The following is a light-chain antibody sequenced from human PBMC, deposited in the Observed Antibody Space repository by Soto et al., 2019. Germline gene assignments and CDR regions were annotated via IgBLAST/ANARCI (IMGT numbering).Light chain of an antibody. J-gene: IGLJ2*01. Sequence: QSVLTQPPSVSGAPGQRVTISCTGSSSNIGAGYDVHWYQQLPGTAPKLLIYGNSNRPSGVPDRFSGSKSGTSASLALTGLHAEDEADYYCQSYDSSLSGVVFGGGTKLTVL. CDR2: GNS. CDR3: QSYDSSLSGVV. V-gene: IGLV1-40*01. CDR1: SSNIGAGYD.